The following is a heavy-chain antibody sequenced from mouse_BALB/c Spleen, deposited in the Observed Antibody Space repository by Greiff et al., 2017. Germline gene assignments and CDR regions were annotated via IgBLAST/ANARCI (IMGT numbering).Heavy chain of an antibody. J-gene: IGHJ4*01. CDR1: GDSITSGY. V-gene: IGHV3-8*02. CDR3: ARPHYYGSSYRAMDY. CDR2: ISYSGST. D-gene: IGHD1-1*01. Sequence: EVQRVESGPSLVKPSQTLSLTCSVTGDSITSGYWNWIRKFPGNKLEYMGYISYSGSTYYNPSLKSRISITRDTSKNQYYLQLNSVTTEDTATYYCARPHYYGSSYRAMDYWGQGTAVTVSS.